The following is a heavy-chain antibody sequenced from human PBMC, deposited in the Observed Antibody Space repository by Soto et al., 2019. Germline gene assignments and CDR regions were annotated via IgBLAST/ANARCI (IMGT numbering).Heavy chain of an antibody. V-gene: IGHV5-51*01. Sequence: GESLKISCKGSGYNFGNYWIGWVRQMPGKGLEWMGIIYPGDSEIRYRPSFQGQVTISADKSISTAYLQWSSLKASDTALYFCSRMQYSYGQLDYFDYWGQGTQVTVSS. CDR1: GYNFGNYW. CDR2: IYPGDSEI. J-gene: IGHJ4*02. CDR3: SRMQYSYGQLDYFDY. D-gene: IGHD3-16*01.